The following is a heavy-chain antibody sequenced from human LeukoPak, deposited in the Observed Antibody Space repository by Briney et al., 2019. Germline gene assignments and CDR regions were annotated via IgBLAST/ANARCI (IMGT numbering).Heavy chain of an antibody. CDR3: AKIISAYNSFDY. J-gene: IGHJ4*02. Sequence: GGSLRLSCAASGFTFSSYAMSWVRQAPGKGLEWVSVISGSGGSTYHADSVKGRFTISRDNSKNTLYLQMNSLRAEDTAIYYCAKIISAYNSFDYWGQGTLVSASS. CDR1: GFTFSSYA. V-gene: IGHV3-23*01. CDR2: ISGSGGST. D-gene: IGHD3-16*01.